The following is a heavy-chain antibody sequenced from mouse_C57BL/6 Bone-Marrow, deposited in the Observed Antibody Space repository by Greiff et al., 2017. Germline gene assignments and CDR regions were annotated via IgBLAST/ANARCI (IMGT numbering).Heavy chain of an antibody. J-gene: IGHJ2*01. V-gene: IGHV5-17*01. CDR1: GFTFSDYG. Sequence: EVKLMESGGGLVKPGGSLKLSCAASGFTFSDYGMNWVRQAPEKGLEWVAYISSGSSTIYYADTGKGRFTISRDNATNTLFLQMTSLRSEDTAMYYCAREGTTVVSYCFDYWGQGTTLTVSS. D-gene: IGHD1-1*01. CDR2: ISSGSSTI. CDR3: AREGTTVVSYCFDY.